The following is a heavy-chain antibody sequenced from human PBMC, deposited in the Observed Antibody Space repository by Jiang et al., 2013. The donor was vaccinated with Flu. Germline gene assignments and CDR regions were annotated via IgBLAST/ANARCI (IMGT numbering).Heavy chain of an antibody. D-gene: IGHD6-13*01. CDR1: GFTFSSYA. CDR2: ISYDGSNK. Sequence: VQLLESGGGVVQPGRSLRLSCAASGFTFSSYAMHWVRQAPGKGLEWVAVISYDGSNKYYADSVKGRFTISRDNSKNTLYLQMNSLRAEDTAVYYCARDSSRTMGSWGQGHPGHRLL. CDR3: ARDSSRTMGS. J-gene: IGHJ1*01. V-gene: IGHV3-30-3*01.